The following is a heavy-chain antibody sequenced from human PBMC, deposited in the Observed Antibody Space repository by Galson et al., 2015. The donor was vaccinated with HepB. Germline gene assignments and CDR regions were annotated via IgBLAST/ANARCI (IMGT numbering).Heavy chain of an antibody. V-gene: IGHV3-21*01. CDR1: GFTFSSYS. CDR2: ISSSSYI. Sequence: SLRLSCAASGFTFSSYSMNWVRQAPGKGLEWVSSISSSSYIYYADSVKGRFTISRDNAKNSLYLQMNSLRAEDTAVYYCARVARQLVHGMDVWGQGTTVTVSS. D-gene: IGHD6-6*01. J-gene: IGHJ6*02. CDR3: ARVARQLVHGMDV.